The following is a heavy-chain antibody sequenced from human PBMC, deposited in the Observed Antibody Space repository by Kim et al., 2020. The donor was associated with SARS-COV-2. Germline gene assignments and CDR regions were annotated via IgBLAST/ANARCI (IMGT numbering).Heavy chain of an antibody. V-gene: IGHV4-31*03. D-gene: IGHD6-19*01. CDR3: ARARSGWPIDY. CDR1: GGSITSGDYY. CDR2: IQYSGTT. J-gene: IGHJ4*02. Sequence: SETLSLTCTVSGGSITSGDYYWSWIRQHPGKGLEWIGYIQYSGTTYYNPSLKSRVTISVDTSKNHFSLNLSSVTAADTAIYFFARARSGWPIDYWGQGIPVTVSS.